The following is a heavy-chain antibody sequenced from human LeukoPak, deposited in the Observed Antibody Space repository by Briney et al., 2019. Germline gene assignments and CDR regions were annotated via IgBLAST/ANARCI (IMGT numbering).Heavy chain of an antibody. J-gene: IGHJ4*02. CDR2: ISGSGGST. D-gene: IGHD5-18*01. CDR3: AKVAGYSYVGVYYFDY. Sequence: GGSLRLSCAVSGFTFSSYVMSWVRQAPGKGLEWVSAISGSGGSTYYADSVKGRFTISRDNSKNTLYLQMISLRAEDTAVYYCAKVAGYSYVGVYYFDYWGQGTLVTVSS. CDR1: GFTFSSYV. V-gene: IGHV3-23*01.